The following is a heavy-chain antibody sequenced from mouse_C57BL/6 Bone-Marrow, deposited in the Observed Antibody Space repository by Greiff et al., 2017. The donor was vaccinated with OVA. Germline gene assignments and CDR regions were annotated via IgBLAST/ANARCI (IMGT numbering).Heavy chain of an antibody. CDR2: ISSGSSTI. CDR1: GFTFSDYG. CDR3: ARKVVISWFAY. Sequence: EVKLVESGGGLVKPGGSLKLSCAASGFTFSDYGMHWVRRAPEEGLEWVADISSGSSTIYYAATVKGRFPITRDHAKNNLFLQMTSLRSEDAAMYYCARKVVISWFAYWGQGTLVTVSA. V-gene: IGHV5-17*01. J-gene: IGHJ3*01.